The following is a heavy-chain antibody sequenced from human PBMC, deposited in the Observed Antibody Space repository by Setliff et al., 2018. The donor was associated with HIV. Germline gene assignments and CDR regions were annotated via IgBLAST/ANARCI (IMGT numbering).Heavy chain of an antibody. D-gene: IGHD4-4*01. V-gene: IGHV3-30*02. Sequence: GSLRLSCATSGFIFEDYGMHWVRQAPGKGLEWVGFIRNDGSTTDYADSVKGRFTISRDNSKNTLYLQLNSLRAEDTAMYYCAKTQTVITVYGPFDSWGQGTPVTVS. J-gene: IGHJ4*02. CDR3: AKTQTVITVYGPFDS. CDR1: GFIFEDYG. CDR2: IRNDGSTT.